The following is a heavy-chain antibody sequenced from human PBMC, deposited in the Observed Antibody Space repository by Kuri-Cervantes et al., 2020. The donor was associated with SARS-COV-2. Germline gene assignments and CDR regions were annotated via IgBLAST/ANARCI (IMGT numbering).Heavy chain of an antibody. CDR2: INWNGGST. D-gene: IGHD6-13*01. CDR3: ARDMFQQLVEVAAFDI. V-gene: IGHV3-20*04. Sequence: ETLSLTCAASGFTFDNYGMSWVRQAPGKGLEWVSGINWNGGSTGYADSVKGRFTISRDNSKNTLYLQMNSLRAEDTAVYYCARDMFQQLVEVAAFDIWGQGTMVTVSS. J-gene: IGHJ3*02. CDR1: GFTFDNYG.